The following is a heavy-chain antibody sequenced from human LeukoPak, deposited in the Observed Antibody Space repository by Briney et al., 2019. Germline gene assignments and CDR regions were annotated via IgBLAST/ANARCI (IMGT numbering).Heavy chain of an antibody. Sequence: ASVKVSCKASGYTFTSYGISWVRQAPGQGLEWMGWISAYNGNTNYAQKFQGRVTMTRNTSISTAYMELSSLRSEDTAVYYCARSGGGWYSYYYYYGMDVWGQGTTVTVSS. D-gene: IGHD2-15*01. J-gene: IGHJ6*02. V-gene: IGHV1-18*01. CDR2: ISAYNGNT. CDR3: ARSGGGWYSYYYYYGMDV. CDR1: GYTFTSYG.